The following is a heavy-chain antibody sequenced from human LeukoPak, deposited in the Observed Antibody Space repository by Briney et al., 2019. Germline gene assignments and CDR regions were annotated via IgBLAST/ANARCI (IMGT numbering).Heavy chain of an antibody. V-gene: IGHV1-69*06. CDR3: AREETLLASLPWFDP. J-gene: IGHJ5*02. Sequence: SVKVSCKASGGTFSSYAISWVRQAPGQGLEWMGGIIPILGTANYAQKFQGRVTITADKSTSTAYMELSSLRSEDTAVYYCAREETLLASLPWFDPWGQGTLVTVSS. CDR1: GGTFSSYA. D-gene: IGHD2-15*01. CDR2: IIPILGTA.